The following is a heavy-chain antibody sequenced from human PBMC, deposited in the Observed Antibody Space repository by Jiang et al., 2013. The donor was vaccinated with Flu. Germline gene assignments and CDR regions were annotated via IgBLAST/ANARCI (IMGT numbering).Heavy chain of an antibody. CDR3: ARSSGSSWDYYQYGMVV. CDR1: GGTFSSFA. V-gene: IGHV1-69*01. CDR2: IIPIAGSA. J-gene: IGHJ6*02. Sequence: VQLVESGTEVKKSGSSVKVSCKTSGGTFSSFAFSWVRQAPGKGLDWMGGIIPIAGSADYAQQFEGRVTIRADESASTVYLEISSLRSEDTAVYYCARSSGSSWDYYQYGMVVWGHGTTVTVSS. D-gene: IGHD3-10*01.